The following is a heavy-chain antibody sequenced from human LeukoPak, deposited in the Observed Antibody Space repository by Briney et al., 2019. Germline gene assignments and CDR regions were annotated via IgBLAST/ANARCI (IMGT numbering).Heavy chain of an antibody. CDR3: AKDLTPDGVWDIDN. V-gene: IGHV3-23*01. J-gene: IGHJ4*02. D-gene: IGHD3-9*01. CDR1: GFTFSKYT. CDR2: IYGGVTSTT. Sequence: PGGSLRLSCVASGFTFSKYTMSWVRQAPGKGLEWVSGIYGGVTSTTFYAESVKGRFTISRDNSKNTLYLQMSSLRDEDTAVYYCAKDLTPDGVWDIDNWGQGTPVTVSS.